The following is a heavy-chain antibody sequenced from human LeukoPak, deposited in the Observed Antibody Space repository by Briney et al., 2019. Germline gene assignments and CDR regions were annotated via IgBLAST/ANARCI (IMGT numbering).Heavy chain of an antibody. CDR2: INPGYSDI. Sequence: GESLKISCKGSGYSFTSYWIGWVRQMPGKGLEWMGIINPGYSDIRYSPSFQGQVTISADKSLSTAYLQWSSLKASDTAIYYCARHDKGYSGYVTLDYWGQGTLVTVSS. D-gene: IGHD5-12*01. J-gene: IGHJ4*02. CDR1: GYSFTSYW. V-gene: IGHV5-51*01. CDR3: ARHDKGYSGYVTLDY.